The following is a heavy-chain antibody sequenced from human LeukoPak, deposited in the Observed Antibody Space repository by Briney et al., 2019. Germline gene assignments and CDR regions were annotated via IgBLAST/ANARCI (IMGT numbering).Heavy chain of an antibody. CDR2: MNPNSGNT. CDR3: ARSSSRRVPSRYCSGGSCFDY. CDR1: GYTFTSYD. D-gene: IGHD2-15*01. J-gene: IGHJ4*02. Sequence: VXXSXKASGYTFTSYDINXXRQATGQGLXWMGWMNPNSGNTGYAQKFQGRVTMTRNTSISTAYMELSGLRSEDTAVYYCARSSSRRVPSRYCSGGSCFDYWGQGTLVTVSS. V-gene: IGHV1-8*01.